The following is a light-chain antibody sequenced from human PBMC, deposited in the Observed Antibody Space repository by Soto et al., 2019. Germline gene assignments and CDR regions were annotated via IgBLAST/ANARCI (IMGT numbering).Light chain of an antibody. Sequence: QSALTQPASVSGSPGQSITISCTGTSSDVGRYNLVSWYQQHPGKAPKLMISEVSNRPSGVSNRFSGSKSGNRASLTISGLQGEDEADYYCSSYTSSSTIVFGTGSKVTDL. CDR1: SSDVGRYNL. CDR3: SSYTSSSTIV. J-gene: IGLJ1*01. CDR2: EVS. V-gene: IGLV2-14*02.